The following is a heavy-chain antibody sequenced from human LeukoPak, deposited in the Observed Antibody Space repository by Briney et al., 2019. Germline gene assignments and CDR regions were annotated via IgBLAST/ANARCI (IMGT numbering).Heavy chain of an antibody. CDR3: ARSRRAARSSQYYYYMDV. J-gene: IGHJ6*03. Sequence: SVKVSCKASGGTFSSYAISWVRQAPGQGLEWMGRIIPILGIANYAQKFQGRVTITADKSTSTAYMELSSLRSEDTAVYYCARSRRAARSSQYYYYMDVWGKGTTVTVSS. CDR2: IIPILGIA. D-gene: IGHD6-6*01. V-gene: IGHV1-69*04. CDR1: GGTFSSYA.